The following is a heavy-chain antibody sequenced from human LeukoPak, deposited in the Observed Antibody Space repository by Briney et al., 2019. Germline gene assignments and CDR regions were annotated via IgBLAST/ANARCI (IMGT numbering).Heavy chain of an antibody. J-gene: IGHJ4*02. D-gene: IGHD4-23*01. CDR2: IKQDGGEK. Sequence: PGGSLRLSCVASGFTFSNYWMSWVRQAPGKGLEWVASIKQDGGEKLYVDSVKGRFTISRDNAKNSLYLQMNSLRAEDTAVYYCARDMEEDYGGRYFDYWGQGTLVTVSS. CDR1: GFTFSNYW. CDR3: ARDMEEDYGGRYFDY. V-gene: IGHV3-7*01.